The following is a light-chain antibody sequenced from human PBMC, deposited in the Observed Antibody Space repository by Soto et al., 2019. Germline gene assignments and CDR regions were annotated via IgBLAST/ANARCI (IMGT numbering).Light chain of an antibody. CDR1: QSVSNN. J-gene: IGKJ5*01. Sequence: EIMMTQSPATLSVSPGERATLSCRASQSVSNNLAWYQQKPGQAPRLLIYYASTRATGIPARFSGSGSGTEFTLNISSLQSEDFARYSCQQYKKWPPITFGQGTRLAIK. V-gene: IGKV3-15*01. CDR3: QQYKKWPPIT. CDR2: YAS.